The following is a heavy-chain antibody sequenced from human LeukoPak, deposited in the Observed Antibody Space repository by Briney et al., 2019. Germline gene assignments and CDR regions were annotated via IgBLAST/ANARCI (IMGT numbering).Heavy chain of an antibody. V-gene: IGHV1-69*04. D-gene: IGHD1-26*01. J-gene: IGHJ4*02. CDR3: ASVGGIVGATTGGGGND. Sequence: GAPVKVSCKASGGTFSSYAISWVRQAPGQRLEWMGRIIPILGIANYAQKFHGRVTITEDKSPRTAYMDLSRLRCEDRALLSCASVGGIVGATTGGGGNDWGQGSLLTVS. CDR1: GGTFSSYA. CDR2: IIPILGIA.